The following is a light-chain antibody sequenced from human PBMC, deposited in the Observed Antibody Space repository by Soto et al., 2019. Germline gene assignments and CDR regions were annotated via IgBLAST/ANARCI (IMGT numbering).Light chain of an antibody. CDR3: QHPGT. Sequence: DIQLTQSPGSLSASXGGGVIITCQASQDITTHLNWYQQKPGRAPQLLIFDASNLETGVPSRFSASGFGTHFRFTISSLQPEDVATYYCQHPGTFGQGTKVDIK. J-gene: IGKJ1*01. V-gene: IGKV1-33*01. CDR1: QDITTH. CDR2: DAS.